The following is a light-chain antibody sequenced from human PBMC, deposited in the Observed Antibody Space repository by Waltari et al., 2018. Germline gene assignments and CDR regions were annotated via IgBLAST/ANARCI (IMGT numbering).Light chain of an antibody. J-gene: IGLJ3*02. CDR1: SSNIGSNT. CDR3: AAWDDSLNVLV. Sequence: QSVLTQPPSASGTPGQRVTISCSGSSSNIGSNTVNWYQQLPGTAPKLLIYSNKLRPSGVPDRFSGSKSGTSASLAISGLQSEDEADYYCAAWDDSLNVLVFGGGTKLTVL. CDR2: SNK. V-gene: IGLV1-44*01.